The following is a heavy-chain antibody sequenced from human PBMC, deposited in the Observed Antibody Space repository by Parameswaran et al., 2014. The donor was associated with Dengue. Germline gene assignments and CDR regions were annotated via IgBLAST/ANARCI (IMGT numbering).Heavy chain of an antibody. CDR2: INHSGGT. D-gene: IGHD4-17*01. Sequence: RWIRQPPGKGLEWIGEINHSGGTNYNPSLKSRVTISVDTSKNQFSLKLSSVTAADTAVYYCARLMATVTTGDYWGQGTLVTVSS. J-gene: IGHJ4*02. CDR3: ARLMATVTTGDY. V-gene: IGHV4-34*01.